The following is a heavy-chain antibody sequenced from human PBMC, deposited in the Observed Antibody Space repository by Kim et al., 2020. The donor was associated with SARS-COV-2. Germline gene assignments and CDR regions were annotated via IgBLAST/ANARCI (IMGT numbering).Heavy chain of an antibody. V-gene: IGHV2-70*01. Sequence: SLKTRLTISKDTSKNQVVLTMTNMDPVDTATYYCARILSSSWYRDAPFDYWGQGTLVTVSS. D-gene: IGHD6-13*01. J-gene: IGHJ4*02. CDR3: ARILSSSWYRDAPFDY.